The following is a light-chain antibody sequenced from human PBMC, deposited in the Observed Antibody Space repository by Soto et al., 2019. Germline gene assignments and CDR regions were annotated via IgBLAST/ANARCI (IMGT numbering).Light chain of an antibody. CDR2: WAS. CDR3: QQYYSTPFT. V-gene: IGKV4-1*01. CDR1: QSVLYSSNNKNY. Sequence: DIVMTQSPDSLAVSLGERATINCKSSQSVLYSSNNKNYLAWYQQKPGQPPKLLIYWASTRESGVPDRFSGRGSGTDFNLTISSLQAEDVAVYYCQQYYSTPFTFGPGTKVDIK. J-gene: IGKJ3*01.